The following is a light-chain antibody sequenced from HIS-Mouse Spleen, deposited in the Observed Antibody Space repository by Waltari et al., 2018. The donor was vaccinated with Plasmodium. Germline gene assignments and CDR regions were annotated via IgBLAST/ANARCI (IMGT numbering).Light chain of an antibody. J-gene: IGLJ2*01. CDR3: SSYAGSNNLV. V-gene: IGLV2-8*01. CDR2: EGS. Sequence: QSALTQPPSASRSPGPSVTIPSTATSSDVGGYNYVSWYQQHPAKAPKLMIYEGSKRPSGVPDRFSGSKSGNTASLTVSGLQAEDEADYYCSSYAGSNNLVFGGGTKLTVL. CDR1: SSDVGGYNY.